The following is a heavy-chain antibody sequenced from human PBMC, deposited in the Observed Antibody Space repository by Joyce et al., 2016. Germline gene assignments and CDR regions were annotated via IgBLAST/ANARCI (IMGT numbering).Heavy chain of an antibody. Sequence: QVQLHQWGAGLLKPSETLSLTCVVYGGSFSAYSWNWIRIRQSPGKGLEWIGEFDQLGRTNYNPARKGRVTGSPDTSKNKFSLRLTSVTAADTGVYYCGRGPYDGAKKDYHYYMDVWGNGTTVTVS. CDR1: GGSFSAYS. D-gene: IGHD3-3*01. CDR3: GRGPYDGAKKDYHYYMDV. CDR2: FDQLGRT. J-gene: IGHJ6*03. V-gene: IGHV4-34*01.